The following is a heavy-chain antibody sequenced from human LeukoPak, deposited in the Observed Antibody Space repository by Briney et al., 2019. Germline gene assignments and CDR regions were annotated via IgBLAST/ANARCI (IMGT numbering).Heavy chain of an antibody. CDR3: AKEVGYGSPYFDY. J-gene: IGHJ4*02. V-gene: IGHV3-7*01. CDR1: GFTLSTYW. Sequence: GGSLRLSCAASGFTLSTYWMTWVRQAPGKGLEWVANIKQDGSEKYYADSVKGRFSISRDNSKNTLYLQMNNARVDDTAVYYCAKEVGYGSPYFDYWGQGTLVTVSS. CDR2: IKQDGSEK. D-gene: IGHD5-12*01.